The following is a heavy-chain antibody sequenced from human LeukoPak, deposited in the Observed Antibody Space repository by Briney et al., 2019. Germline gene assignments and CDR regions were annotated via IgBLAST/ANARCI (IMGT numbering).Heavy chain of an antibody. Sequence: ASVKVSCKASGYTFTNYGISWVRQAPGQGLEWMGWINPNSGGTNYAQKFQGWVTMTRDTSISTAYMELSRLRSDDTAVYYCARAGYSSGWYTSGFPSWFDPWGQGTLVTVSS. CDR3: ARAGYSSGWYTSGFPSWFDP. V-gene: IGHV1-2*04. J-gene: IGHJ5*02. D-gene: IGHD6-19*01. CDR2: INPNSGGT. CDR1: GYTFTNYG.